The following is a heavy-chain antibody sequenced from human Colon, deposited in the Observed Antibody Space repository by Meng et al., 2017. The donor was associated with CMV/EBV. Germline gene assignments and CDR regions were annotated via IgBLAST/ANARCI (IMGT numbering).Heavy chain of an antibody. J-gene: IGHJ6*02. Sequence: ASVKVSCKTSGYTFISHYIHWVRQAPGQGLEWMGMINPRGGSTNYAHKFQGRVIMSRDTSTTTVYMELSSLMSEDTAVYYCAREPQGYYDILTGYLYYYGMDVWGQGTTVTVSS. CDR3: AREPQGYYDILTGYLYYYGMDV. CDR2: INPRGGST. CDR1: GYTFISHY. D-gene: IGHD3-9*01. V-gene: IGHV1-46*01.